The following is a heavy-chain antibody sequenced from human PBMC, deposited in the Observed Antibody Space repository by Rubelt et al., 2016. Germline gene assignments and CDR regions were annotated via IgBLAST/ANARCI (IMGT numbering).Heavy chain of an antibody. D-gene: IGHD6-6*01. J-gene: IGHJ3*02. CDR3: ASLSSSSHDAFDI. V-gene: IGHV5-51*01. CDR1: GYSFTSYW. Sequence: EVQLVQSGAEVKKPGESLKISCKGSGYSFTSYWIGWVRQMPGKGLAWMGIIYPVDSDTRYSPSFPGQVTISADKSSRPAYLQWSSLKASDTAMYYCASLSSSSHDAFDIWGQGTMVTVSS. CDR2: IYPVDSDT.